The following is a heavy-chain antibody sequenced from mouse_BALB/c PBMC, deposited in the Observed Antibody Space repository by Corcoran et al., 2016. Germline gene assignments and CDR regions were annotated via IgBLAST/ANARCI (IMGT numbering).Heavy chain of an antibody. V-gene: IGHV3-6*02. Sequence: DVQLQESGPGLVKPSQSLSLTCSVTGYSITSGYYWNWIRQFPGNKLEWMGYISYDGSNNYNPSLKNRISITRDTSKNQFFLKLNSVTTEDTATYYCARDHYGSYFDVWGAGTTVTVSS. CDR1: GYSITSGYY. D-gene: IGHD1-1*01. J-gene: IGHJ1*01. CDR2: ISYDGSN. CDR3: ARDHYGSYFDV.